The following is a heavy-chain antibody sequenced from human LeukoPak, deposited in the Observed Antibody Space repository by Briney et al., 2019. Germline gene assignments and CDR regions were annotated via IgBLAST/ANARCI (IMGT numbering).Heavy chain of an antibody. D-gene: IGHD6-13*01. Sequence: ASVKVSCKASGYTFTSYGISWVRQAPGQGLEWMGWISAYNGNTNYAQKLQGRVTMTTDTSTSTAYMELRSLTSDDTAVYYRARVGSSSWYRWYFDLWGRGTLVTVSS. CDR3: ARVGSSSWYRWYFDL. J-gene: IGHJ2*01. CDR2: ISAYNGNT. V-gene: IGHV1-18*01. CDR1: GYTFTSYG.